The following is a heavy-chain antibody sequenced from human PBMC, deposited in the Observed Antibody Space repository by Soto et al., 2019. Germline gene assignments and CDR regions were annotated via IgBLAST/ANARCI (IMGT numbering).Heavy chain of an antibody. CDR1: GFTLSSYA. CDR3: ARVTLEYTAEYFDY. CDR2: ISYDGSNT. J-gene: IGHJ4*02. D-gene: IGHD2-2*02. Sequence: QVQLVESGGGVVQPGRSLRLSCAASGFTLSSYAMHWVRQAPGKGLEWVAVISYDGSNTYYADSVKGRFTVSRDNSKNTLYVQMNSLRAEDTAVYYCARVTLEYTAEYFDYWGQGNLVTVSS. V-gene: IGHV3-30-3*01.